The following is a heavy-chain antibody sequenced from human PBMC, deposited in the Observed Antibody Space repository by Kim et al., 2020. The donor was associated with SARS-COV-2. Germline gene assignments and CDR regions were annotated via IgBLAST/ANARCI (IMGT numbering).Heavy chain of an antibody. J-gene: IGHJ1*01. CDR3: ARGDAGTSCYWGV. CDR2: INHSGST. V-gene: IGHV4-34*01. Sequence: SETLSLTCAVYGGSFSGYYWSWIRQPPGKGLEWIGEINHSGSTNYNPSLKSRVTISVDTSKNQFSLKLSSVTAADTAVYYCARGDAGTSCYWGVWGQGTL. CDR1: GGSFSGYY. D-gene: IGHD2-2*01.